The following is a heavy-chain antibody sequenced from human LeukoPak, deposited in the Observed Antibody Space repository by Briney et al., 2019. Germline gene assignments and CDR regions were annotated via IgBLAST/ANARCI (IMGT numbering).Heavy chain of an antibody. CDR3: ARPLRLGELSFRDDAFDI. CDR1: GGSISSGDYY. CDR2: IYYSGST. D-gene: IGHD3-16*02. J-gene: IGHJ3*02. V-gene: IGHV4-30-4*01. Sequence: PSETLSLTCTVSGGSISSGDYYWSWIRQPPGKGLEWIGYIYYSGSTYYNPSLKSRVTISVDTSKNQFSLKLSSVTAADTAVYYCARPLRLGELSFRDDAFDIWGQGTMVTVSS.